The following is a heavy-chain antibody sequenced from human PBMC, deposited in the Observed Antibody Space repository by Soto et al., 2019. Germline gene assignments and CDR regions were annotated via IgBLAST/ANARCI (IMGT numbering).Heavy chain of an antibody. CDR2: IYYSGST. CDR1: GGSISSGDYY. J-gene: IGHJ4*02. Sequence: PSETLSLTCTVSGGSISSGDYYWSWIRQPPGKGLEWIGYIYYSGSTYYNPSLKSRVTISVDTSKNQFSLKLSSVTAAVTAVYYCARDVLAAAGPSSYYFHYWGQGTLVTVSS. CDR3: ARDVLAAAGPSSYYFHY. V-gene: IGHV4-30-4*01. D-gene: IGHD6-13*01.